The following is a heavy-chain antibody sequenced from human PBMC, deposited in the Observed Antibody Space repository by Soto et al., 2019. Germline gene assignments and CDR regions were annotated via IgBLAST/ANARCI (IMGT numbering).Heavy chain of an antibody. J-gene: IGHJ3*02. CDR3: ARVARSSEAQTGLGGAFDI. CDR1: GFTFSSYW. Sequence: EVQLVESGGGLVQPGGSLRLSCAASGFTFSSYWMSWVRQAPGKGLEWVANIKQDGSEKYYVDSVKGRFTISRDNAKNSLYLQMNGLRAEDTAVYYCARVARSSEAQTGLGGAFDIWGQGAMVTVSS. CDR2: IKQDGSEK. V-gene: IGHV3-7*01. D-gene: IGHD6-19*01.